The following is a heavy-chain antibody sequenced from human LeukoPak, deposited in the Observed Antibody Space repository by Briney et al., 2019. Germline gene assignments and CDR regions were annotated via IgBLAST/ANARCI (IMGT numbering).Heavy chain of an antibody. D-gene: IGHD4-17*01. J-gene: IGHJ6*02. CDR1: GFTFSSYD. CDR2: IGTAGDT. V-gene: IGHV3-13*01. Sequence: GGPLRLSCAASGFTFSSYDMHWVRQAPGKGLEWVSAIGTAGDTYYPGSVKGRFTISRENAKNSLYLQMNSPRAGDTAVYYCARARSVNDYGDYNDYYYYGMDVWGQGTTVTVSS. CDR3: ARARSVNDYGDYNDYYYYGMDV.